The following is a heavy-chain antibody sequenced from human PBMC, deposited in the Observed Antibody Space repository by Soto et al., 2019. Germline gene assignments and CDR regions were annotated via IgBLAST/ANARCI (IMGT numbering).Heavy chain of an antibody. D-gene: IGHD4-4*01. CDR2: IWYDGSNK. V-gene: IGHV3-33*01. Sequence: QVQLVESGGGVVQPGRSLRLSCAASGFTFSNYGMHWVRQAPGKGLEWVAVIWYDGSNKYFADSVTGRFTISRDNSTNTLYLQMNSLRSEDTAVYSFARDRPPVAVTGDACDIWGQGTMLTVSS. CDR1: GFTFSNYG. CDR3: ARDRPPVAVTGDACDI. J-gene: IGHJ3*02.